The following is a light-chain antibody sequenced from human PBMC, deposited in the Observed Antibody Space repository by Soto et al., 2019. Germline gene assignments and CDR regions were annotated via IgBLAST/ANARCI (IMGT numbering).Light chain of an antibody. CDR3: QQYGNSPWT. Sequence: EIVFTQSPGTLSLSPGERATLSCRASQSVSSSYLAWYQQKPGQAPRLLIYGASSRATGIPDRFSGSGSGTDFTLTISRLEPEDFAVYYCQQYGNSPWTFGQGTKVDIX. CDR2: GAS. CDR1: QSVSSSY. V-gene: IGKV3-20*01. J-gene: IGKJ1*01.